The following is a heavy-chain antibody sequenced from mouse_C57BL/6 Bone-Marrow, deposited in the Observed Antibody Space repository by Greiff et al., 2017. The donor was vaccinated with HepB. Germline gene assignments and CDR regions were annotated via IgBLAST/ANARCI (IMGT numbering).Heavy chain of an antibody. V-gene: IGHV1-76*01. D-gene: IGHD1-1*01. CDR2: IYPGSGNT. J-gene: IGHJ4*01. CDR1: GYTFTDYY. Sequence: VHLVESGAELVRPGASVKLSCKASGYTFTDYYINWVKQRPGQGLEWIARIYPGSGNTYYNEKFKGKATLTAEKSSSTAYMQLSSLTSEDSAVYFCAREGTTVVGAMDYWGQGTSVTVSS. CDR3: AREGTTVVGAMDY.